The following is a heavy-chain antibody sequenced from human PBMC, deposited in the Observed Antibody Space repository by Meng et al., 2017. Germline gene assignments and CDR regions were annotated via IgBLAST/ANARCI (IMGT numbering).Heavy chain of an antibody. Sequence: QIPWKELGPARGNPTRTLRLTGTFSGFSLSISGVGVGWIRQPPGKALEWLALIYLYDDKRYSPSLKSRLTITKDTSKNQVVLTMTNMDPVDTATYYCANRTVGYSSGWEFDYWGQGTLVTVSS. D-gene: IGHD6-19*01. CDR3: ANRTVGYSSGWEFDY. CDR1: GFSLSISGVG. V-gene: IGHV2-5*01. J-gene: IGHJ4*02. CDR2: IYLYDDK.